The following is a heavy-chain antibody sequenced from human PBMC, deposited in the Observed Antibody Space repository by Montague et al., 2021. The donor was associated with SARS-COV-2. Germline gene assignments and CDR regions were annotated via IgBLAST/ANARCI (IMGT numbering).Heavy chain of an antibody. CDR2: INWNGGDT. J-gene: IGHJ4*02. CDR1: GFTFTDYT. D-gene: IGHD1-26*01. CDR3: ARVKVGATIDY. V-gene: IGHV3-20*04. Sequence: SLRLFCAASGFTFTDYTMNWGRQVPGKGLEWVSGINWNGGDTGYADSVKGRFTISRDNAKNSLYLQMNSLRDEDTAFYYCARVKVGATIDYWGQGTLVTVSS.